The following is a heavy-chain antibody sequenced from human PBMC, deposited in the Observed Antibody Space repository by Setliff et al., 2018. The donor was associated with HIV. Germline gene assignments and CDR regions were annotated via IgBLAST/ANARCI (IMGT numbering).Heavy chain of an antibody. CDR3: VRDFHNSSGYSDF. J-gene: IGHJ4*02. Sequence: GGSLRLSCAASGFTFDDYAMHWVRQAPGKGLEWVSGISWNSGSIGYADSVKGRFTISRDNAKNSLYLQMNSLRAEDTAVYYCVRDFHNSSGYSDFWGQGALVTVSS. V-gene: IGHV3-9*01. CDR1: GFTFDDYA. CDR2: ISWNSGSI. D-gene: IGHD3-22*01.